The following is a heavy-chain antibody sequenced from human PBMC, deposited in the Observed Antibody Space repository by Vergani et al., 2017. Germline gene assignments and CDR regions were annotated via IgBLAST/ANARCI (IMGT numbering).Heavy chain of an antibody. CDR3: ARWGLSYYDFWSGYSIYGMDV. V-gene: IGHV1-69*02. J-gene: IGHJ6*02. D-gene: IGHD3-3*01. CDR2: IIPILGIA. Sequence: QVQLVQSGAEVKKPGSSVKVSCKASGGTFSSYTISWVRQAPGQGLEWMGRIIPILGIANYAQKFQGRVTITADKSTSTAYMELSSLRSEDTAVYYCARWGLSYYDFWSGYSIYGMDVWGQGTTVTVSS. CDR1: GGTFSSYT.